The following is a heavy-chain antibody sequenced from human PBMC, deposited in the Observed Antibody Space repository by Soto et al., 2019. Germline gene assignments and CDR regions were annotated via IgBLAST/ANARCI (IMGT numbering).Heavy chain of an antibody. CDR1: GGTLSTYA. Sequence: QVQLVQSGAEVRKPGSSAKVSCKAPGGTLSTYAMSWVRQAPGQGLEWMGGIVPVFATPTYAQRFQGRVTITADESTNTAYMELSSLRSEDTAVYYCARHSGSQFYYYAMDVWGQGTTVTVS. CDR2: IVPVFATP. J-gene: IGHJ6*02. V-gene: IGHV1-69*01. CDR3: ARHSGSQFYYYAMDV. D-gene: IGHD3-10*01.